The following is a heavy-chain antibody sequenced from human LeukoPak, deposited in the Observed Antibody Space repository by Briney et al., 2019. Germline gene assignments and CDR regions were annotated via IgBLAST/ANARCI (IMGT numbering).Heavy chain of an antibody. V-gene: IGHV4-31*03. CDR3: ARGPPRYYYDSSGYYQFDH. J-gene: IGHJ4*02. D-gene: IGHD3-22*01. CDR1: GGSISSGGYY. CDR2: IYCSGST. Sequence: SETLSLTCTVSGGSISSGGYYWSWIRQHPGKGLEWTGYIYCSGSTYYNPSLKSRVTISVDTSKNQFSLKLSSVTAADTAVYYCARGPPRYYYDSSGYYQFDHWGQGTLVTVSS.